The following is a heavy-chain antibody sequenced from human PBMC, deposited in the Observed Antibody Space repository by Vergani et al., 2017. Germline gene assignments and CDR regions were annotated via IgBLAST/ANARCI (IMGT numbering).Heavy chain of an antibody. CDR1: GFTFSSYG. CDR3: AKDRGPYGGYFDY. D-gene: IGHD2-21*01. Sequence: QVQLVESGGGVVQPGRSLRLSCAASGFTFSSYGMHWVRQAPGKGLEWLAVIWYDGSNKYYADSVKGRFTISRDNSKNTLYLQMNSLRAEDTAVYYCAKDRGPYGGYFDYWGQGTLVTVSS. CDR2: IWYDGSNK. V-gene: IGHV3-33*06. J-gene: IGHJ4*02.